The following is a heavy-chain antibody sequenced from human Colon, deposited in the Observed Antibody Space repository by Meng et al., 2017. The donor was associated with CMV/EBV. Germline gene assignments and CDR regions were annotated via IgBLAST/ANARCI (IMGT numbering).Heavy chain of an antibody. V-gene: IGHV3-66*02. Sequence: GESLKISCAVSGLSVSIHYMSWLRQAPGKGLEWVSVINSGGTTYYGAYVKGRFTISRDNSKNTLYLQMSSLKVEDTAVYYCVSSVTGRFWGQGTLVTVSS. J-gene: IGHJ4*02. D-gene: IGHD3-10*01. CDR3: VSSVTGRF. CDR1: GLSVSIHY. CDR2: INSGGTT.